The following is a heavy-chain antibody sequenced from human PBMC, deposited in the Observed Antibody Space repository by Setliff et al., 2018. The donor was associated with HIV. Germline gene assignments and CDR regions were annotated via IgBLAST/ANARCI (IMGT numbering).Heavy chain of an antibody. D-gene: IGHD3-22*01. CDR1: GGSIRSDNYY. V-gene: IGHV4-39*01. J-gene: IGHJ5*01. CDR2: IHHTGGT. Sequence: KPSETLSLTCRVSGGSIRSDNYYWAWIRQPPGKRLEWIASIHHTGGTYYNPSLKSRVTISVDTSKDQFSLKLRSLTATDTAIYHCARSMRYFYDTSGFSWFDSWGQGTQVTVSS. CDR3: ARSMRYFYDTSGFSWFDS.